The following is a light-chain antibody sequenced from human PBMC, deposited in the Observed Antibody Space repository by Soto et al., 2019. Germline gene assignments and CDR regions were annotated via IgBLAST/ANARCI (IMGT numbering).Light chain of an antibody. Sequence: QSALTQPRSVSGSPGQSVSISCTGTSSDVGGYNYVSWYQQHPGKAPKLMIYDVHKRPSGVPDRFSGSKSGNTASLTISGLQAEDEAVYYCCSYAGSYTYVFGTGTKLTVL. CDR1: SSDVGGYNY. CDR2: DVH. V-gene: IGLV2-11*01. J-gene: IGLJ1*01. CDR3: CSYAGSYTYV.